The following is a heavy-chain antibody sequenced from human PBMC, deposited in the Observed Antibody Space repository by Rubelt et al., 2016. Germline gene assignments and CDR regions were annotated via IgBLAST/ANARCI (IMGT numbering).Heavy chain of an antibody. CDR2: GST. V-gene: IGHV4-59*08. J-gene: IGHJ4*02. Sequence: GSTNFNPSLKSRITISVDTSKNQFSLKLSSVTAADTAVYYCARLRQWLEGPVFDYWGQGTLVTVSS. CDR3: ARLRQWLEGPVFDY. D-gene: IGHD6-19*01.